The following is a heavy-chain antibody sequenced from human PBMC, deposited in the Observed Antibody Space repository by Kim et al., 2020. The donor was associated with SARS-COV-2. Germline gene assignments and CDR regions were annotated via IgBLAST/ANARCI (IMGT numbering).Heavy chain of an antibody. D-gene: IGHD6-25*01. CDR3: AKGQTYSSCYSPDI. Sequence: GGSLRLSCAASGFTFDDYAMHWVRQAPGKGLEWVSLISGDGGSTYYADSVKGRFTISRDNSKNSLYLQMNSLRTEDTALYYCAKGQTYSSCYSPDIWGQGTTVTGSS. CDR1: GFTFDDYA. CDR2: ISGDGGST. J-gene: IGHJ3*02. V-gene: IGHV3-43*02.